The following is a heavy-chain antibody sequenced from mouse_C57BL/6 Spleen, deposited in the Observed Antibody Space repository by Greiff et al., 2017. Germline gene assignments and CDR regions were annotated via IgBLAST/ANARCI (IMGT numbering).Heavy chain of an antibody. D-gene: IGHD2-4*01. J-gene: IGHJ4*01. CDR1: GYTFTSYW. V-gene: IGHV1-52*01. CDR2: IDPSDSET. Sequence: QVQLQQSGAELVRPGSSVKLSCKASGYTFTSYWMHWVKQRPIQGLEWIGNIDPSDSETHYNQKFKDKATLTVDKSSSTAYMQLSSLTSEDSAVYYCARSSDYNYYAMDDWGQGTSVTVSS. CDR3: ARSSDYNYYAMDD.